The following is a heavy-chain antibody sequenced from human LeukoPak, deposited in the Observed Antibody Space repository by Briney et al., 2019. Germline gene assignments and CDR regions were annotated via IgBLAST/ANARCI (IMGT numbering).Heavy chain of an antibody. J-gene: IGHJ4*02. CDR3: ARDKYVAVAAY. CDR1: GFTFSSYS. Sequence: GGXXRLSCAASGFTFSSYSMNWVRQAPGKGLEWVSSISSSSSYIYYADSVRGGFTISRDNEKDSLYMQMNSLRDKDTAVYYCARDKYVAVAAYWGQGTLVTVSS. CDR2: ISSSSSYI. V-gene: IGHV3-21*01. D-gene: IGHD6-19*01.